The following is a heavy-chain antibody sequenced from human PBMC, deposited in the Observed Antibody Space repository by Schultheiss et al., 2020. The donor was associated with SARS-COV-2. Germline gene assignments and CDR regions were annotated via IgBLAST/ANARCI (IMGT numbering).Heavy chain of an antibody. J-gene: IGHJ4*02. CDR2: IWYDGSNK. D-gene: IGHD3-22*01. V-gene: IGHV3-33*08. Sequence: GGSLRLSCAASGFTFSSYAMHWVRQAPGKGLEWVAVIWYDGSNKYYADSVKGRFTISRDNAKNTLYLQMNSLRAEDTAVYYCARGDYYDSSGLDYWGQGTLVTVSS. CDR1: GFTFSSYA. CDR3: ARGDYYDSSGLDY.